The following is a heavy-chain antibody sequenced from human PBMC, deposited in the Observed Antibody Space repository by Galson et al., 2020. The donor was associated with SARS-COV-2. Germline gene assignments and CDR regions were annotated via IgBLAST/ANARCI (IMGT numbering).Heavy chain of an antibody. J-gene: IGHJ4*02. D-gene: IGHD3-3*01. CDR3: AHGRDGVDYFEN. CDR1: GFSLTTSGVG. V-gene: IGHV2-5*02. CDR2: ISWDDEK. Sequence: SGPTLVKPTQTLTLTCSFSGFSLTTSGVGVGWIRQAPGKALEWLALISWDDEKRYSPSLKTRLNVIRDTSKNQVVLTVSNMDPVDTGTYFFAHGRDGVDYFENWGPGALVTVSS.